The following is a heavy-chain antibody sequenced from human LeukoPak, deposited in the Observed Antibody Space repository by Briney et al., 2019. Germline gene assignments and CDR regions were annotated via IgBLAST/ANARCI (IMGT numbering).Heavy chain of an antibody. CDR3: ARETREYMIVRQEINFYFDY. D-gene: IGHD3-22*01. J-gene: IGHJ4*02. V-gene: IGHV4-4*02. CDR1: GGSISSSNW. CDR2: IYHSGST. Sequence: SGTLSLTCAVSGGSISSSNWWSWVRQPPGKGLEWIGEIYHSGSTNYNPSLKSRVTISVDKSKNQFSLKLSSVTAADTAVYYCARETREYMIVRQEINFYFDYWGQGTLVTVSS.